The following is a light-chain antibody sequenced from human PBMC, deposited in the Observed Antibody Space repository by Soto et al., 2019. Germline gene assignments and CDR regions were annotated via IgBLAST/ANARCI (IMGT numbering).Light chain of an antibody. V-gene: IGKV3-20*01. CDR2: GAS. CDR1: QSVDTTF. Sequence: EIVLTQSPGSLSLSPGQRATLSCRASQSVDTTFFAWYQKKPGQAPRLLIYGASKRATGIPDRFSGSGSGTDINLIISRLEPEEFAVYYCQQYMSSVTFGQGTKVEIK. J-gene: IGKJ1*01. CDR3: QQYMSSVT.